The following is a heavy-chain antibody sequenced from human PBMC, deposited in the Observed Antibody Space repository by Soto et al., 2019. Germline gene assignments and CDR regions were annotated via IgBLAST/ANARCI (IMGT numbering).Heavy chain of an antibody. CDR3: ARVIAVAGPGWFDP. D-gene: IGHD6-19*01. Sequence: PSETLSLTCTVSGCSISSYYWSWIRQPPGKGLEWIGYIYYSGSTNYNPSLKSRVTISVDTSKNQFSLKLSSVTAADTAVYYCARVIAVAGPGWFDPWGQGTLVTVS. J-gene: IGHJ5*02. V-gene: IGHV4-59*08. CDR1: GCSISSYY. CDR2: IYYSGST.